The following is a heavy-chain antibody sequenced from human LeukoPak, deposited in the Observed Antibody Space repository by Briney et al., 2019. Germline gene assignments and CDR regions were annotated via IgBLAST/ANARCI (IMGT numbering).Heavy chain of an antibody. D-gene: IGHD6-19*01. V-gene: IGHV3-33*01. J-gene: IGHJ6*02. CDR1: GFTFSSYG. Sequence: PGGSLRLSCAASGFTFSSYGMHWVRQAPGKGLEWVAVIWYDGSNKYYADSVKGRFTISRDNSKNTLYLQMNSLRAEDTAVYYCARGEQWLVRTPGSPGMDVWGQGTTVTVSS. CDR2: IWYDGSNK. CDR3: ARGEQWLVRTPGSPGMDV.